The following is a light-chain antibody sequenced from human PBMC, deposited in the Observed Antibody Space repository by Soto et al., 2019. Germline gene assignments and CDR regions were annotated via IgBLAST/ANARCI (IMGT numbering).Light chain of an antibody. Sequence: DIQMTQSPSSLSASVGDTVTITCRASQTITNYLNWYQQKPGKAPKLLIYAASSLQSGVPSRFSGSGSGTDFTLTISSLQPEDFATYYCQQYYSYPWTFGQGTKVEIK. J-gene: IGKJ1*01. CDR1: QTITNY. CDR3: QQYYSYPWT. CDR2: AAS. V-gene: IGKV1-39*01.